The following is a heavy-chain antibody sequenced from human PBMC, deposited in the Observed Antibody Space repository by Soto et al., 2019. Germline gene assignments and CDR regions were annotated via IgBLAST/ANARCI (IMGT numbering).Heavy chain of an antibody. D-gene: IGHD2-15*01. J-gene: IGHJ4*02. CDR3: SRDVVVGAKALNY. Sequence: GALRLSCAASGFTFSNYWMTWVRQAPGKGLEWVANIKEDGSEKHYVDSVKGRFTISRDNAKNSLYLQMNSLRVEDTAVYFCSRDVVVGAKALNYWGQGALVTVSS. CDR1: GFTFSNYW. CDR2: IKEDGSEK. V-gene: IGHV3-7*01.